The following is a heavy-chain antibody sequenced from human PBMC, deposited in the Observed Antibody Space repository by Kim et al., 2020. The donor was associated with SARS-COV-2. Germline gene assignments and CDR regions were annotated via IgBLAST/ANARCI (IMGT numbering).Heavy chain of an antibody. CDR2: ISGSGGST. CDR3: AKDKGGGTWEYYYDSSGYYGSASIVRAFDI. V-gene: IGHV3-23*01. D-gene: IGHD3-22*01. J-gene: IGHJ3*02. Sequence: GGSLRLSCAASGFTFSSYAMSWVRQAPGKGLEWVSAISGSGGSTYYADSVKGRFTISRDNSKNTLYLQMNSLRAEDTAVYYCAKDKGGGTWEYYYDSSGYYGSASIVRAFDIWGQGTMVTVSS. CDR1: GFTFSSYA.